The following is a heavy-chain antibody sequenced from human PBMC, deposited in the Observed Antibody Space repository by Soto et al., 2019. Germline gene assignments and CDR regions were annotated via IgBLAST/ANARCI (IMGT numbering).Heavy chain of an antibody. CDR2: ISSGSSYI. V-gene: IGHV3-21*06. J-gene: IGHJ6*02. D-gene: IGHD3-10*01. Sequence: PGGSLRLSCAASGFTFSRYWMHWVRQAPGKGLEWVSSISSGSSYIYYADSVKGRFTISRDNAKNSLYLQMNSLRAEDTAVYYCARSSGGSGKLWNYYGMDVWGQGTTVTVSS. CDR3: ARSSGGSGKLWNYYGMDV. CDR1: GFTFSRYW.